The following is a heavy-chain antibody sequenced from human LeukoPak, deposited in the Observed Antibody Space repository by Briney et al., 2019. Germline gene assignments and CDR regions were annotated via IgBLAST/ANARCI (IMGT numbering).Heavy chain of an antibody. J-gene: IGHJ4*02. D-gene: IGHD1-26*01. V-gene: IGHV5-51*01. CDR3: ARHSGSPGVDY. CDR2: IYPGDSDT. CDR1: GYSFTSYW. Sequence: GESLKISCKGSGYSFTSYWIGWVRQMPGKGLEWMGIIYPGDSDTRYSPSFQGQATISADNSISPAYLPWSSLKASDTDMYYCARHSGSPGVDYWGQGTLVTVSS.